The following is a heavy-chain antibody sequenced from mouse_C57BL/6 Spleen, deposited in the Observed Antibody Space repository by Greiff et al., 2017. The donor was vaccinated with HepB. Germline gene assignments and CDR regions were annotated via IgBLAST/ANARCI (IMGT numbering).Heavy chain of an antibody. CDR3: ARGSYYFDY. Sequence: QVQLKQSGAELVRPGTSVKMSCKASGYTFTNYWIGWAKQRPGHGLEWIGDIYLGGGYTNYNEKFKGKATLTADKSSSTAYMQFSSLTSEDSAIYYCARGSYYFDYWGQGTTLTVSS. CDR1: GYTFTNYW. J-gene: IGHJ2*01. CDR2: IYLGGGYT. V-gene: IGHV1-63*01.